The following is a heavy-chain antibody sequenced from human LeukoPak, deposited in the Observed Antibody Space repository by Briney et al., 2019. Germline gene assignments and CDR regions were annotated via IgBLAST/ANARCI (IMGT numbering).Heavy chain of an antibody. J-gene: IGHJ4*02. Sequence: SETLSLTCAVYGGSFSGYYWSWIRQPPGKGLEWIGYIYYTGSTNYNPSLKSRVTMSVDTSRNQFSLNLKSVTPEDTAVYYCARNLIPEQLVLNFWGQGTLVTVSS. CDR3: ARNLIPEQLVLNF. V-gene: IGHV4-59*01. CDR2: IYYTGST. CDR1: GGSFSGYY. D-gene: IGHD6-13*01.